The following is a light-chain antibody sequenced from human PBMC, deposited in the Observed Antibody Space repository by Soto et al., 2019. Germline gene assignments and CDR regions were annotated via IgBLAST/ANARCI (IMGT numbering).Light chain of an antibody. J-gene: IGKJ5*01. V-gene: IGKV1-5*01. CDR2: GAS. CDR1: QSISSW. CDR3: LQHNSYHPT. Sequence: DIQMTQSPSTLSASVGDRVTXTXXASQSISSWLAWYQQKPGKAPKLLLYGASSLQSGVQSRFPGTGSGTEFTLTISSLQPEDFATYYCLQHNSYHPTFGQGTRLQIK.